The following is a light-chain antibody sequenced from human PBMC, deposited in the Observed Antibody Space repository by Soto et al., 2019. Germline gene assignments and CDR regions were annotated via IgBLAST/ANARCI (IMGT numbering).Light chain of an antibody. CDR1: QSVNGY. J-gene: IGKJ5*01. V-gene: IGKV1-39*01. CDR3: HQTYSTPVT. CDR2: AAS. Sequence: DIRITQSPSSLSASVVDGVTLTFLASQSVNGYLNWYQEKPGKAPKLLIYAASSLQSGVPSRFSGSGSGTHFTLIIRSLQPEDCGTYYCHQTYSTPVTFGQGTRLEI.